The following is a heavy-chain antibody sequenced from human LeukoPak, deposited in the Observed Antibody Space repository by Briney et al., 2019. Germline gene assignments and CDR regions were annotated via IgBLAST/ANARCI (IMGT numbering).Heavy chain of an antibody. Sequence: PGGSLRLSCAASGFTFSSYSMNWVRQAPGKGLEWVSYISSSSSTIYYADSVKGRFTISRDNAKNSLYLQMNSLRAEDTAVYYCAREGLGYYDGLTHPYYFDYWGQGTLVTVSS. J-gene: IGHJ4*02. CDR2: ISSSSSTI. CDR1: GFTFSSYS. D-gene: IGHD3-22*01. CDR3: AREGLGYYDGLTHPYYFDY. V-gene: IGHV3-48*04.